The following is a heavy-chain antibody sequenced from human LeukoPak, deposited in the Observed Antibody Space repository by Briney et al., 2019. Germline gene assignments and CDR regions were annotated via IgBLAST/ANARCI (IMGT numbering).Heavy chain of an antibody. CDR3: AKLMFDFDSSGYSIDN. Sequence: GGSLRLSCAASGFTFSSSGMHWVRQAPGKGLEWVAVISYDGKNQHYADSVKGRFTISRDSSKNTLYLQMNSLRAEDTAVYYCAKLMFDFDSSGYSIDNWGHGTLVTVSS. V-gene: IGHV3-30*18. CDR1: GFTFSSSG. D-gene: IGHD3-22*01. CDR2: ISYDGKNQ. J-gene: IGHJ4*01.